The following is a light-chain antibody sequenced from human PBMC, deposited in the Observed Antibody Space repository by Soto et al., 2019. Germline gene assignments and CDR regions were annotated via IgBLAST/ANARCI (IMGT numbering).Light chain of an antibody. Sequence: EIVLTQSPGTLSLSPGERATLSCRASLSVSSSYLAWYQQKPGQAPRLLIYGASSRATGIPDRFSGSGSGTDFTLTISRLEPEDFAVYYCQHYGSSFTFGPGTKVDIK. CDR1: LSVSSSY. V-gene: IGKV3-20*01. J-gene: IGKJ3*01. CDR2: GAS. CDR3: QHYGSSFT.